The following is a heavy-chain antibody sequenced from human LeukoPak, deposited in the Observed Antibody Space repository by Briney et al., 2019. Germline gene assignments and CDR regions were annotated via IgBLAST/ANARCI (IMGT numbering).Heavy chain of an antibody. J-gene: IGHJ5*02. CDR1: GFTFSSYA. D-gene: IGHD2-2*01. CDR2: IKQDGSEK. CDR3: ARDYCSSTSCYPPQFDP. V-gene: IGHV3-7*01. Sequence: GGSLRLSCAASGFTFSSYAMSWVRQAPGKGLEWVANIKQDGSEKYYVDSVKGRFTISRDNAKSSLYLQMNSLRAEDTAVYYCARDYCSSTSCYPPQFDPWGQGTLVTVSS.